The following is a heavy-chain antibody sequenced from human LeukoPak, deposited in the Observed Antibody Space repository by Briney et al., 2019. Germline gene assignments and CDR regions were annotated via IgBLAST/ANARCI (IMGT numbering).Heavy chain of an antibody. CDR2: ITTISHYI. CDR3: ARSGGPGTYHQLRYNWFDP. CDR1: GFTLSDYH. V-gene: IGHV3-21*01. J-gene: IGHJ5*02. Sequence: GGSLRLSCAASGFTLSDYHMNWVRQAPGKGLEWLSSITTISHYIYYAGAVRGRLTISRDNAKNSLYLQMNSLGGEDTAVYYCARSGGPGTYHQLRYNWFDPWGQGTLVTVSS. D-gene: IGHD3-10*01.